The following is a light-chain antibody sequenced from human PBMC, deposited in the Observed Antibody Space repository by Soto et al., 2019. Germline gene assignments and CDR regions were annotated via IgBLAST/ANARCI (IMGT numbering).Light chain of an antibody. CDR2: DVG. CDR3: SSYTSSSTPVV. CDR1: SSDVGGYNY. J-gene: IGLJ2*01. V-gene: IGLV2-14*03. Sequence: QSVLTQPASVSGSPGQSITISCTGTSSDVGGYNYVSWYQQHPGKAPKLMIYDVGNRPSGVSTRFSGSKSGNTASLTISGLQAEDEADYYCSSYTSSSTPVVFGGGTKLTVL.